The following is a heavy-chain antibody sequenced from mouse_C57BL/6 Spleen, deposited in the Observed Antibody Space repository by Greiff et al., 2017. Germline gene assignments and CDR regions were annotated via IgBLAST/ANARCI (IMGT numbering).Heavy chain of an antibody. CDR1: GYTFTSYW. D-gene: IGHD2-4*01. J-gene: IGHJ4*01. Sequence: QVQLQQSGAELVKPGASVKLSCKASGYTFTSYWMQWVKQRPGQGLEWIGEIDPSDSYTNYNQKFKGKATLTVDTSSSTAYMQLSSLTSEDSAVYYCARGGGLRALYAMDYWGQGTSVTVSS. V-gene: IGHV1-50*01. CDR2: IDPSDSYT. CDR3: ARGGGLRALYAMDY.